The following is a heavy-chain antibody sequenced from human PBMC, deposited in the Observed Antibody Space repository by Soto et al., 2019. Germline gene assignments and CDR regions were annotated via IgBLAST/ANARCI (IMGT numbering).Heavy chain of an antibody. Sequence: GESLKITCKGSGYSFTSYWIGWVSQMPGKGLEWMGIIYPGDSDTRYSPSFQGQVTISADKSISTAYLQWSRLKASDTAMYYCARPLHGGSYWGGAFDIWGQGTMVTVSS. J-gene: IGHJ3*02. CDR2: IYPGDSDT. V-gene: IGHV5-51*01. CDR1: GYSFTSYW. CDR3: ARPLHGGSYWGGAFDI. D-gene: IGHD1-26*01.